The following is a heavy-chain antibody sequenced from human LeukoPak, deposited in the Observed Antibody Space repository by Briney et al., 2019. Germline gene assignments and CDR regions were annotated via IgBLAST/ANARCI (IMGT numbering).Heavy chain of an antibody. J-gene: IGHJ5*02. CDR2: INPSGGST. D-gene: IGHD3-9*01. Sequence: GASVKVSCKASGYTFTSYYMHWVRQAPGQGLEWMGIINPSGGSTSYAQKFQGRVTMTRNTSISTAYMELSSLRSEDTAVYYCARYRGLRYFDWLYRNNWFDPWGQGTLVTVSS. CDR3: ARYRGLRYFDWLYRNNWFDP. V-gene: IGHV1-46*01. CDR1: GYTFTSYY.